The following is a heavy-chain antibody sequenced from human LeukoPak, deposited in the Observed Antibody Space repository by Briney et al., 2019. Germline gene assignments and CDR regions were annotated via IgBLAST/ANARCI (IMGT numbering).Heavy chain of an antibody. D-gene: IGHD3-22*01. J-gene: IGHJ3*02. CDR2: IIPIFGTA. CDR1: GGTFSSYA. CDR3: AREQSSGYYRVGAFDI. Sequence: GASVKVSCKASGGTFSSYAISWVRQAPGQGLEWMGGIIPIFGTANCAQKFQGRVTITTDESTSTAYMELSSLRSEDTAVYYCAREQSSGYYRVGAFDIWGQGTMVTVSS. V-gene: IGHV1-69*05.